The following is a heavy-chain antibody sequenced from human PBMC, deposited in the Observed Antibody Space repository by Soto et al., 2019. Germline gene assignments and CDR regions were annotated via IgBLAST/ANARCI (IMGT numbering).Heavy chain of an antibody. V-gene: IGHV3-23*01. D-gene: IGHD1-1*01. J-gene: IGHJ3*02. Sequence: GKGLEWVSGISGSGGSTYYAASVKGRFTISRDNSNNTLFLQMSGLRADDAAVYYCAKRKGEYTGSAFDIWGQGTMVTVSS. CDR2: ISGSGGST. CDR3: AKRKGEYTGSAFDI.